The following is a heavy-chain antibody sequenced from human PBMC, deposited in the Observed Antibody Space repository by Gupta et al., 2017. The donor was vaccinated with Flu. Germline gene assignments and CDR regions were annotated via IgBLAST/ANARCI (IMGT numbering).Heavy chain of an antibody. J-gene: IGHJ5*02. Sequence: GKGLEWIGSIYYSWSTYYNPSLKSRVTISVDTSKNQFSLKLSSVTAADTAVYYCARHFSSGWTGPRGWFAPWGQGTQVTVPP. V-gene: IGHV4-39*01. D-gene: IGHD6-19*01. CDR2: IYYSWST. CDR3: ARHFSSGWTGPRGWFAP.